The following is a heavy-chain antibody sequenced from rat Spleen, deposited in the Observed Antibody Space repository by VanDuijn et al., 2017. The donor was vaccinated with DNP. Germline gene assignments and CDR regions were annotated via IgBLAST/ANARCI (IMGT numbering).Heavy chain of an antibody. CDR3: AITGSY. V-gene: IGHV5-25*01. CDR1: GFSFSNYD. J-gene: IGHJ2*01. D-gene: IGHD5-1*01. CDR2: ISTSGGST. Sequence: EVQLVQSGGGLVQPGRSMKLSCAASGFSFSNYDMAWVRQAPTKGLEWVASISTSGGSTYYRDSVKGRFTVSRDNAKSTLYLQMDSLRSEDKATYYGAITGSYWGQGVMVTVSS.